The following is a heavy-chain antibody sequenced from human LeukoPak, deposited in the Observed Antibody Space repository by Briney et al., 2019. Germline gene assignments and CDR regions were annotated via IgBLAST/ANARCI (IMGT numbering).Heavy chain of an antibody. D-gene: IGHD3-16*02. CDR3: ARAYQPLGGLSLPDY. CDR1: GYSFTSSA. V-gene: IGHV7-4-1*02. CDR2: INTNTGNT. Sequence: GSVKVSCKASGYSFTSSAMEWARQAPGQGLESMGWINTNTGNTVYAQGFTGRFVFSLDTSVSTAYLQITSLRADDTAMYYCARAYQPLGGLSLPDYWGQGTLVTVSS. J-gene: IGHJ4*02.